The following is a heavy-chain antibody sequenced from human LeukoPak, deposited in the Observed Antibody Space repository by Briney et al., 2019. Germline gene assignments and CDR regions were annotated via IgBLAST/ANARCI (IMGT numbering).Heavy chain of an antibody. D-gene: IGHD5-12*01. CDR3: ARENEWLRSFDY. CDR1: GGTFSSYA. CDR2: IIPIFGTA. Sequence: ASVTVSCTASGGTFSSYAISWVRQAPGQGLEWMGGIIPIFGTANYAQKFQGRVTITADESTSTAYMELSSLRSEDTAVYYCARENEWLRSFDYWGQGTLVTVSS. V-gene: IGHV1-69*13. J-gene: IGHJ4*02.